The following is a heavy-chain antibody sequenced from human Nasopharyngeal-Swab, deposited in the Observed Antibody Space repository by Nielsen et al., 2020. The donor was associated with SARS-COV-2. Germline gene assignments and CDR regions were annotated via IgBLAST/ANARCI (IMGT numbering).Heavy chain of an antibody. D-gene: IGHD5-12*01. Sequence: SETLSLTCTVSVGSIRSGDFYWSWIRQSPGKGLEWIGYIHHSGTTYYKPSLKSRVTISVDTSKNQFSLKLSSVIAADTAVYYCARRHTSGYAQSWFDPWGQGTLVTVSS. J-gene: IGHJ5*02. V-gene: IGHV4-30-4*01. CDR3: ARRHTSGYAQSWFDP. CDR2: IHHSGTT. CDR1: VGSIRSGDFY.